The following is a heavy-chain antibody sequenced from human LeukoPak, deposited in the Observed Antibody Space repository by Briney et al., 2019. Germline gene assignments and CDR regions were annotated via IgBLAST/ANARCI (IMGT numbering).Heavy chain of an antibody. J-gene: IGHJ4*02. V-gene: IGHV3-74*01. Sequence: GGSLRLSCATSGFTLSSYWMHWVRQVPGKGLEWLSRINNDGVSTSYADSVKGRFTISRDNSKNTLYLQMNSLRAEDTAVYYCALMGGSGSYFFDYWGQGTLVTVSS. D-gene: IGHD1-26*01. CDR2: INNDGVST. CDR1: GFTLSSYW. CDR3: ALMGGSGSYFFDY.